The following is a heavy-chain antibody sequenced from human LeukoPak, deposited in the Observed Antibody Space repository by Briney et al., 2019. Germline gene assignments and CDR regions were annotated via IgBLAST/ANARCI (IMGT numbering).Heavy chain of an antibody. V-gene: IGHV4-59*01. CDR1: GGSISSYY. Sequence: PSETLSLTCTVSGGSISSYYWSWIRQPPGKGLEWIGYIYYSGSTNYNPSLKSRVTISVDTSKNQFSLKLSSVTAEDTAVYYCAKRGYCRGGTCFSHDAFDIWGQGTMVTVSS. CDR2: IYYSGST. CDR3: AKRGYCRGGTCFSHDAFDI. J-gene: IGHJ3*02. D-gene: IGHD2-15*01.